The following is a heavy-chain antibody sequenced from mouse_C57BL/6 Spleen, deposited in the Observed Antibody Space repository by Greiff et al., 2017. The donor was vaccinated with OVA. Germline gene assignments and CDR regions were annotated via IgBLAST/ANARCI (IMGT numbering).Heavy chain of an antibody. CDR2: ISNLAYSI. V-gene: IGHV5-15*01. Sequence: EVMLVESGGGLVQPGGSLKLSCAASGFTFSDYGMAWVRQAPRKGPEWVAFISNLAYSIYYADTVTGRFTISRENAKNTLYLEMSSLRSEDTAMYYCARVYYDYDYYAMDYWGQVTSVTVSS. CDR1: GFTFSDYG. J-gene: IGHJ4*01. CDR3: ARVYYDYDYYAMDY. D-gene: IGHD2-4*01.